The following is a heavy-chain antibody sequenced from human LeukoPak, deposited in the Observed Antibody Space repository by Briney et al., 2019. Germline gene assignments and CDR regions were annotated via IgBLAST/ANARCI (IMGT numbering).Heavy chain of an antibody. J-gene: IGHJ4*02. D-gene: IGHD3-22*01. CDR1: GGSISNYY. Sequence: PSETLSLTCTVSGGSISNYYWSWIRQPPGKGLEWIGYIYYSGSTNYSPSLKSRVTISVDTSKNQFSLKLSSVTAADTAVYYCARGGYYRYFDYWGQGTLVTVSS. CDR2: IYYSGST. V-gene: IGHV4-59*12. CDR3: ARGGYYRYFDY.